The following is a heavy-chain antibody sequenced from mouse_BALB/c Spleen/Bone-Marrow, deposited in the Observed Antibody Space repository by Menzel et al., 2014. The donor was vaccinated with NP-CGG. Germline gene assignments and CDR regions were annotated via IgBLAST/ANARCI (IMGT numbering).Heavy chain of an antibody. CDR1: GFTFSSYA. V-gene: IGHV5-6-5*01. CDR2: ISSGGST. Sequence: EVQLVESGGGLVKPGGFLKLSCAASGFTFSSYAMSWVRQTPEKRLEWVASISSGGSTYYPDSVKGRFTISRDNARNILYLQMSSLRSEDTAMYYCARGDYYGISFYWYFDVWGAGTTVTVSS. CDR3: ARGDYYGISFYWYFDV. D-gene: IGHD1-1*01. J-gene: IGHJ1*01.